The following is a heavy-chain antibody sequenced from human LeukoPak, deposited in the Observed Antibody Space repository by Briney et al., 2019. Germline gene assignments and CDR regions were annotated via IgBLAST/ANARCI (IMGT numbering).Heavy chain of an antibody. J-gene: IGHJ5*02. Sequence: GASVKVSCKASGGTFSSYAISWVRQAPGQGLEWMGGIIPIFGTANYAQKFQGRVTITADESTSTAYMELSSLRSEDTAVYYCAREGRRLVIGGFNWFDPWGQGTLVTVSS. V-gene: IGHV1-69*13. CDR2: IIPIFGTA. CDR3: AREGRRLVIGGFNWFDP. D-gene: IGHD3-9*01. CDR1: GGTFSSYA.